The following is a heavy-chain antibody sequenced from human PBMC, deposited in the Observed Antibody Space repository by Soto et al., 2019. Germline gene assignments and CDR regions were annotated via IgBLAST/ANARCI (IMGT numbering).Heavy chain of an antibody. J-gene: IGHJ4*02. Sequence: QVQLVQSGAEVKKPGSSVKVSCKASGGTFSSYAISWVRQAPGQGLEWMGGIIPICGTANYAQKFQGRVTLTADEATSTAYRELSSLRSEDTAVYYCARAVVEMATILYFDYWGQGTLVTVSS. CDR1: GGTFSSYA. D-gene: IGHD5-12*01. CDR3: ARAVVEMATILYFDY. V-gene: IGHV1-69*12. CDR2: IIPICGTA.